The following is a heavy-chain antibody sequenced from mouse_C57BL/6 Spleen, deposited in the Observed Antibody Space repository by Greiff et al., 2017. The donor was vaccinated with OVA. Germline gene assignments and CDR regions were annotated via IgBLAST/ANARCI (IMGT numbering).Heavy chain of an antibody. CDR1: GYSFTGYY. CDR3: ARDEVWFAY. V-gene: IGHV1-42*01. J-gene: IGHJ3*01. CDR2: INPSTGGT. Sequence: VHVKQSGPELVKPGASVKISCKASGYSFTGYYMNWVKQSPEKSLEWIGEINPSTGGTTYNQKFKAKATLTVDKSSSTAYMQLKSLTSEDSAVYYCARDEVWFAYWGQGTLVTVSA.